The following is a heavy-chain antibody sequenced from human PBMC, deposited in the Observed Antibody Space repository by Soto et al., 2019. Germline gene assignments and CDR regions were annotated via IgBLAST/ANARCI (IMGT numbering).Heavy chain of an antibody. CDR3: ARGPTDYYDNSANYFLAY. CDR2: ISTYNGNT. J-gene: IGHJ4*02. D-gene: IGHD3-22*01. CDR1: GYTFITYG. Sequence: ASVRVSCKASGYTFITYGVSWVRQAPGQGLDWLGWISTYNGNTRYAERLQGRVTMTTDTTTNTAYMELRNLRSDDTAVYYCARGPTDYYDNSANYFLAYWGQGTLVTVPQ. V-gene: IGHV1-18*01.